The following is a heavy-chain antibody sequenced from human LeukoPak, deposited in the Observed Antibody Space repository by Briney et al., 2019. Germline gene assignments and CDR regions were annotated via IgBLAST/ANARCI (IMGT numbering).Heavy chain of an antibody. CDR3: AMGDYYDSSGDAFDS. Sequence: GGSLRLSCAASGFTFSHYYMSWIRQARGKGREWVSYISRSGKSIHYAESVKGRFTISRDNAKNSLYLQMYSLGGEDTAVYYCAMGDYYDSSGDAFDSWGQGTIVTLSS. D-gene: IGHD3-22*01. CDR1: GFTFSHYY. J-gene: IGHJ3*02. CDR2: ISRSGKSI. V-gene: IGHV3-11*01.